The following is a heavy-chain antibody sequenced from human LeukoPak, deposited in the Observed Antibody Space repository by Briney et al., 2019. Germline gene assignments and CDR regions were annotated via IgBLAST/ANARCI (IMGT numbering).Heavy chain of an antibody. J-gene: IGHJ4*02. CDR3: VRRTGNYFDY. Sequence: PGGSLRLSCSASGFTPSSYAMHWVRQAPGKGLEYVSAISYNGGSTYYADSVEGRFTISRDNSKNTLYLQMSSLRAEGSAVFYCVRRTGNYFDYWGQGTLVTVSS. D-gene: IGHD3/OR15-3a*01. CDR1: GFTPSSYA. V-gene: IGHV3-64D*09. CDR2: ISYNGGST.